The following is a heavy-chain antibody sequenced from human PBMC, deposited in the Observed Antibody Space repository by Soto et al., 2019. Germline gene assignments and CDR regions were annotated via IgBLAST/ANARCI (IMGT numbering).Heavy chain of an antibody. CDR3: ARRYGGNLDY. D-gene: IGHD1-1*01. V-gene: IGHV4-59*08. CDR1: GGSISSYY. J-gene: IGHJ4*02. CDR2: IYYSGST. Sequence: QVQLQESGPGLVKPSETLSLTCTVSGGSISSYYWSWIRQPPGKGLEWIGYIYYSGSTNYNPSLKSRVTISVATSKNQFSLRLSSATAADTAGYYCARRYGGNLDYWGQGTLVTVSS.